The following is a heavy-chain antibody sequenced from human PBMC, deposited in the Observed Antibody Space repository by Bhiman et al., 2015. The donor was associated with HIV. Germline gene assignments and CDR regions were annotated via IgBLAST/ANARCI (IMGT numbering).Heavy chain of an antibody. J-gene: IGHJ3*02. CDR2: IDTRGNAK. CDR1: GFTFSNFW. Sequence: EVQLVESGGGLVHPGGSLRLSCAASGFTFSNFWMHWVRQAPGKGLEWVADIDTRGNAKYFVGSVKGRFTISRDNAKNSLSLQMTNLRAEDTALYFCSRDGGNRALDIWGHGTMVTVSS. CDR3: SRDGGNRALDI. V-gene: IGHV3-7*05.